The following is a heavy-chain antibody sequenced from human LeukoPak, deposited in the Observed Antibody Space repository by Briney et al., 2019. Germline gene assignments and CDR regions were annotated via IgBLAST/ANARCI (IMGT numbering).Heavy chain of an antibody. D-gene: IGHD3-10*01. CDR2: ISWNSGSI. CDR1: GFTFDDYA. J-gene: IGHJ6*02. V-gene: IGHV3-9*01. CDR3: ARGPPPLLLYYGMDV. Sequence: GGSLRLSCAASGFTFDDYAMPWVRQAPGKGLEWVSGISWNSGSIGYADSVKGRFTISRDNAKNSLYLQMNSLRAEDTAVYYCARGPPPLLLYYGMDVWGQGTTVTVSS.